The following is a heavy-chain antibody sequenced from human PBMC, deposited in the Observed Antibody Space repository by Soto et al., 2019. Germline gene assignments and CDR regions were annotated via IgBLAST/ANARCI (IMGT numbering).Heavy chain of an antibody. D-gene: IGHD2-2*01. CDR3: ARRYCRSTSCPRNYYGMDV. Sequence: EESLKISCKGSGYSLTSYWISWVRQMPGKGLEWMGRIDPSDSYTNYSPSFQGHVTISANRTISTAYLQWSSLKASDTAMYYCARRYCRSTSCPRNYYGMDVWGQGTTVTVSS. J-gene: IGHJ6*02. V-gene: IGHV5-10-1*01. CDR2: IDPSDSYT. CDR1: GYSLTSYW.